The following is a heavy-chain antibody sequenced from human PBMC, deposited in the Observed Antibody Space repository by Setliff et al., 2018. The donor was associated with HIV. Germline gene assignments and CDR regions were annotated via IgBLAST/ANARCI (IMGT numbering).Heavy chain of an antibody. CDR2: IIPIFGTA. Sequence: SVKVSCKASGYTFTSYAIRWVRQAPGQGLEWMGGIIPIFGTANYAPKSQGRVTITTDESTSPAYMELSSLRSQDTAVYYCARTSLPSYDTLTGYYSPEPWGQGTLVTGSS. V-gene: IGHV1-69*05. D-gene: IGHD3-9*01. J-gene: IGHJ5*02. CDR1: GYTFTSYA. CDR3: ARTSLPSYDTLTGYYSPEP.